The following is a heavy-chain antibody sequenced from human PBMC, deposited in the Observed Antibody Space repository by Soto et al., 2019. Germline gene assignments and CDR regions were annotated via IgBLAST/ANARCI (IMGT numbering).Heavy chain of an antibody. CDR2: TYYRSKWYN. V-gene: IGHV6-1*01. CDR3: ARDGRGAAAVFYYKYCRYG. CDR1: GAKVTINSAS. J-gene: IGHJ6*02. D-gene: IGHD6-13*01. Sequence: PSQSLSLNYAISGAKVTINSASCNGNMQSPSRGLDWLGRTYYRSKWYNDYAVSVKSRITINPHTSKNQYSLQLNSVTPEDTAVNYCARDGRGAAAVFYYKYCRYGWGQGTRGTVSS.